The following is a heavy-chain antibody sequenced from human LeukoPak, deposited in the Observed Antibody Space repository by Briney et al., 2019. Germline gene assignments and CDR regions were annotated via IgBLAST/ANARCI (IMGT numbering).Heavy chain of an antibody. CDR2: INPSGGST. CDR1: GYTFTSYY. CDR3: ANHGWSRYSYGDFDY. D-gene: IGHD5-18*01. J-gene: IGHJ4*02. V-gene: IGHV1-46*01. Sequence: ASVKVSCKASGYTFTSYYMHWVRQAPGQGLEWMGIINPSGGSTSYAQKFQGRVTMTRDMSTSTVYMELSSLRSEDTAVYYCANHGWSRYSYGDFDYWGQGTLVTVSS.